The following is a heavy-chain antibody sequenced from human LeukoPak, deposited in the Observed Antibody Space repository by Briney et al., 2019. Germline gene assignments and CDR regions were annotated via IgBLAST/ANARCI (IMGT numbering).Heavy chain of an antibody. CDR1: GYSISSGYY. CDR3: ARVRRRNYDSSGWAYYYYYMVF. D-gene: IGHD3-22*01. CDR2: IYYSGST. Sequence: SETLSLTCTVSGYSISSGYYWGWIRQPPGRGLEWIGYIYYSGSTNYNPSLKSRVTVSVDTSKNQFSLKLSSVTAADTAAYYCARVRRRNYDSSGWAYYYYYMVFWGKGTTVTVSS. V-gene: IGHV4-61*01. J-gene: IGHJ6*03.